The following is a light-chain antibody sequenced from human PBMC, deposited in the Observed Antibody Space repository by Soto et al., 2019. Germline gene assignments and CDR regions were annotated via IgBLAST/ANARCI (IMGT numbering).Light chain of an antibody. Sequence: EIVLTQYPGTLSLSPGERSTLSCMAIQSVSSYLAWYQQKPGQAPRLLIYDASNRDTGIPARFSGSGSGTDFTLTIRSLEPEDFAVYYCQQRSTWPPGGSTVGQGTRLEIK. CDR2: DAS. V-gene: IGKV3-11*01. CDR3: QQRSTWPPGGST. J-gene: IGKJ5*01. CDR1: QSVSSY.